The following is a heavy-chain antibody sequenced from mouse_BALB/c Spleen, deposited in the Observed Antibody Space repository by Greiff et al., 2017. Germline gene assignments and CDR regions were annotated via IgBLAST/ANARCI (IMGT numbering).Heavy chain of an antibody. J-gene: IGHJ3*01. Sequence: EVQVVESGGGLVQPGGSRKLSCAASGFTFSSFGMHWVRQAPEKGLEWVAYISSGSSTIYYADTVKGRFTISRDNPKNTLFLQMTSLRSEDTAMYYCARTFYYGSSYWFAYWGQGTLVTVSA. D-gene: IGHD1-1*01. CDR1: GFTFSSFG. CDR2: ISSGSSTI. CDR3: ARTFYYGSSYWFAY. V-gene: IGHV5-17*02.